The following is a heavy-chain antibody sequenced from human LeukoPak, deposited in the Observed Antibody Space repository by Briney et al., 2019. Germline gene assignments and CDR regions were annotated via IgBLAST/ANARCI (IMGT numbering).Heavy chain of an antibody. J-gene: IGHJ5*02. V-gene: IGHV4-59*01. D-gene: IGHD2-15*01. CDR2: IYYSGST. CDR1: GGSISSYY. CDR3: ARWSGVVVVAATPWGFDP. Sequence: SETLSLTCTVSGGSISSYYWSWLRQPPGKGREWIGYIYYSGSTNYNPSLKSRVTISVDTSKNQFSLKLSSVTAADTAVYYCARWSGVVVVAATPWGFDPWGQGTLVTVSS.